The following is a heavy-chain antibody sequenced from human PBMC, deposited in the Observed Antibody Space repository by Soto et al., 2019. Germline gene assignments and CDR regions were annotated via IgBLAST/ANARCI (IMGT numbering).Heavy chain of an antibody. D-gene: IGHD2-2*01. CDR2: INPSGGST. CDR1: GYTFTSYY. J-gene: IGHJ6*02. Sequence: ASVKVSCKASGYTFTSYYMHWVRQAPGQGLEWTGIINPSGGSTSYAQKFQGRVTMTRDTSTSTVYMELSSLRSEDTAVYYCAREGKYQLGGRSYYGMEVWGQGTTVTVSS. V-gene: IGHV1-46*01. CDR3: AREGKYQLGGRSYYGMEV.